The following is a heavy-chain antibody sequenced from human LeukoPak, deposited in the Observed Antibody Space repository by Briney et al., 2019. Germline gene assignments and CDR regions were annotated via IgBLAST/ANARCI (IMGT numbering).Heavy chain of an antibody. CDR3: SRGGYGDYNNWFDP. D-gene: IGHD4-17*01. CDR2: ISSSSSYI. V-gene: IGHV3-21*01. Sequence: GGSLRLSCAASGFTFSHYSMNWVRQAPGKGLEWVSSISSSSSYIYYADSVKGRFTISRDNSKNTLYLQMNSLRAEDTAVYYCSRGGYGDYNNWFDPWGQGTLVIVSS. J-gene: IGHJ5*02. CDR1: GFTFSHYS.